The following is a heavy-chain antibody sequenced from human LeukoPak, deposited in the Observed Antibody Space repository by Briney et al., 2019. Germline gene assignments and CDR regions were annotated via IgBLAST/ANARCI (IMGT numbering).Heavy chain of an antibody. V-gene: IGHV4-39*07. CDR3: AGPRSGSYIPGNAFDI. CDR1: GGSISSSSYY. CDR2: INHSGST. J-gene: IGHJ3*02. Sequence: PSETLSLTCTVSGGSISSSSYYWSWIRQPPGKGLEWIGEINHSGSTNYNPSLKSRVTISVDTSKNQFSLKLSSVTAADTAVYYCAGPRSGSYIPGNAFDIWGQGTMVTVSS. D-gene: IGHD1-26*01.